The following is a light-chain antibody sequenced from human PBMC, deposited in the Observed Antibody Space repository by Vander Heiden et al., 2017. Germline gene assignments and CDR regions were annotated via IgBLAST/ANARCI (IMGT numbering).Light chain of an antibody. CDR1: SSDVGNYNR. J-gene: IGLJ3*02. CDR3: SPYTDSSTWV. CDR2: EVS. V-gene: IGLV2-18*02. Sequence: QSAMTQPPSVSGSLGQSVTIYCTGTSSDVGNYNRGSRFQQPPGTTPKRIIFEVSNRPSGVPERFSGSKSANTASLTISGLQAEDEVDYYCSPYTDSSTWVFGGGTKLTVL.